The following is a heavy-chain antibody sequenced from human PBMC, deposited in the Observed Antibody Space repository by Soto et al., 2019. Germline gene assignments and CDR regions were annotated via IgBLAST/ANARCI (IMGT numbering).Heavy chain of an antibody. D-gene: IGHD5-18*01. CDR3: ARSGYSFAWGY. CDR2: INSDGST. Sequence: EVQLVESGGGLIPPGGSLRLSCAASGFLVNSAYMTWVRQAPGKGLEWLSMINSDGSTLYAESVKGRFTISRDNSKNRLDLQMNSLRAEDTAMYYCARSGYSFAWGYWGQGTLVIATS. V-gene: IGHV3-53*01. CDR1: GFLVNSAY. J-gene: IGHJ4*02.